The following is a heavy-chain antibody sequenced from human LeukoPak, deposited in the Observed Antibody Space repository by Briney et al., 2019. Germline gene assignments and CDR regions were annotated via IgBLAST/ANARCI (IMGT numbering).Heavy chain of an antibody. CDR2: ISDSGGST. CDR3: ARWNNLGY. V-gene: IGHV3-23*01. J-gene: IGHJ4*02. Sequence: GGTLRLYCAASGFTFSSDAMRWVRQAPGKGREWVSAISDSGGSTHYADFVKGRFTISRDNSKNTLYLQMNSLRAEDTAVYYCARWNNLGYWGQGTLVTVSS. CDR1: GFTFSSDA. D-gene: IGHD1/OR15-1a*01.